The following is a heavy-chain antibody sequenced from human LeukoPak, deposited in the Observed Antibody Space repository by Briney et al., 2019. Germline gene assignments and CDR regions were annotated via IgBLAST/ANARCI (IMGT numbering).Heavy chain of an antibody. J-gene: IGHJ4*02. V-gene: IGHV5-51*01. CDR1: GDSFTTYW. CDR2: IYLGDSDT. CDR3: ARHRNWDYDY. Sequence: GESLKISCKGFGDSFTTYWIGWVRQMPGKGVGGMGVIYLGDSDTRYSPSFQGQVTISADKSINTAYLQWSSLKASNTAMYYCARHRNWDYDYWGQGTLVTVSS. D-gene: IGHD7-27*01.